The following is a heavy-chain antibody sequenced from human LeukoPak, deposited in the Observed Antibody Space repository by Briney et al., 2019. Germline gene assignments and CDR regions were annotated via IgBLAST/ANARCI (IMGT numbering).Heavy chain of an antibody. CDR3: ARDKGRYYYGSGSYLWANWFDP. V-gene: IGHV4-61*02. J-gene: IGHJ5*02. D-gene: IGHD3-10*01. Sequence: TLSLTCTVSGGSISSGSYYWSWIRQPAGKGLEWIGRIYTSGSTNYNPSLKSRVTISVDTSKNQFSLKLSSVTAADTAVYYCARDKGRYYYGSGSYLWANWFDPWGQGTLVTVSS. CDR1: GGSISSGSYY. CDR2: IYTSGST.